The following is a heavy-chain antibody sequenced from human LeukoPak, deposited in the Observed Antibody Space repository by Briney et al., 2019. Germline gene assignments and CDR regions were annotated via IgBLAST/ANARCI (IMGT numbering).Heavy chain of an antibody. CDR3: ARVGATLD. D-gene: IGHD5-12*01. J-gene: IGHJ4*02. CDR1: SGSFSGYH. Sequence: SETLSLTCAVYSGSFSGYHWSWIRQPPGKGLEWIGQINHSGGTNYNPSLKSRVTISVDTSKNQFSLRLSSVTAADTAVYYCARVGATLDWGQGTLVTVSS. V-gene: IGHV4-34*01. CDR2: INHSGGT.